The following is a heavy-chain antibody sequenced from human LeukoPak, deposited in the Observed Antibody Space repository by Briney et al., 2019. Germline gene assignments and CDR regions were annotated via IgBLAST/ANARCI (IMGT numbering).Heavy chain of an antibody. J-gene: IGHJ5*02. CDR1: GFSFSNYG. Sequence: GGSLRLSCAASGFSFSNYGMHWVRQAPGKGLEWVAFIRFDGTGEFYADSVKGRFTISRDNSKKTLYFQMNSLRAEDTAIYYCAKEQRAYSGYVVGSCFDPWGQGSLVTVPS. D-gene: IGHD5-12*01. V-gene: IGHV3-30*02. CDR2: IRFDGTGE. CDR3: AKEQRAYSGYVVGSCFDP.